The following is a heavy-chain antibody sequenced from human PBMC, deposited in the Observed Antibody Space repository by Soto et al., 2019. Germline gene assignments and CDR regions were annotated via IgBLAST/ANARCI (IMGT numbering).Heavy chain of an antibody. D-gene: IGHD6-19*01. V-gene: IGHV4-4*02. CDR1: GGSIGSPNW. CDR2: IYHSGNT. Sequence: PSETLSLTCVVSGGSIGSPNWWSWVRQSAGEGLEWIGEIYHSGNTNYNPSPKSRVTISVDESKNQISLKLNSVTAADTAVYYCARQQRNTTDWYPFDYWGQGTLVTVSS. J-gene: IGHJ4*02. CDR3: ARQQRNTTDWYPFDY.